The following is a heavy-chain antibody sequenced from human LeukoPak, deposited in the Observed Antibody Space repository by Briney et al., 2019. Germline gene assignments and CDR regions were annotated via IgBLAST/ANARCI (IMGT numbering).Heavy chain of an antibody. CDR2: IRGSGSGGGT. V-gene: IGHV3-23*01. D-gene: IGHD4-17*01. Sequence: GGSLRLSCTASGFTFSAYAMMWVRQAPGKGPEWVSAIRGSGSGGGTLYADSVKGRFTISRDNSKYTLFLQMNSLRAEDTAVYYCARDPNGDYIGAFDMWGPGTMVTVSS. CDR3: ARDPNGDYIGAFDM. J-gene: IGHJ3*02. CDR1: GFTFSAYA.